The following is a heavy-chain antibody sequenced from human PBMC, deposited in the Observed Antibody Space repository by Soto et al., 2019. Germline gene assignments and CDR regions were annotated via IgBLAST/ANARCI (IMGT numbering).Heavy chain of an antibody. CDR3: TKEGLFWSGSFDS. CDR2: IKQDGTEK. V-gene: IGHV3-7*04. Sequence: PGGSLRLSCTASGFSFSHHYMSWVRQAPGEGLEWVANIKQDGTEKSYVDSVRGRFTISRDNDKKSVTLQMTRLTFEDTAVYYCTKEGLFWSGSFDSWGQGTLVTVSS. CDR1: GFSFSHHY. D-gene: IGHD3-3*01. J-gene: IGHJ4*02.